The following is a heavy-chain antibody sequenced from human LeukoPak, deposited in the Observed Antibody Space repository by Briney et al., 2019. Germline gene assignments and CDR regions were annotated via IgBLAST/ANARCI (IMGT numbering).Heavy chain of an antibody. D-gene: IGHD4-17*01. J-gene: IGHJ4*02. CDR3: ARDSGYGDYFFDD. CDR1: GGSISSSSYY. Sequence: SETLSLTCTVSGGSISSSSYYWGWIRQPPGKGLEWIGSIYYSGSTYYNPSLKSRVTISVDTSKNQFSLKLSSVTAADTAVYYCARDSGYGDYFFDDWGQGTLVTVSS. V-gene: IGHV4-39*07. CDR2: IYYSGST.